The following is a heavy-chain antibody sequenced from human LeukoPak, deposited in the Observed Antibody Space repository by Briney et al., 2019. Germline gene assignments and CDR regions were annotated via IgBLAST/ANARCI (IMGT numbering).Heavy chain of an antibody. CDR2: IYPGDSDA. V-gene: IGHV5-51*01. CDR3: ARIYSSGWNNAFDI. Sequence: KRGESLKISCKGSGYSFTSYWIGWVRQMPGKGLECMGIIYPGDSDARYSPSFQGQVTISADKYRSTAYLQWSSLKASDTAMYYCARIYSSGWNNAFDIWGQGTMVTVSS. D-gene: IGHD6-19*01. CDR1: GYSFTSYW. J-gene: IGHJ3*02.